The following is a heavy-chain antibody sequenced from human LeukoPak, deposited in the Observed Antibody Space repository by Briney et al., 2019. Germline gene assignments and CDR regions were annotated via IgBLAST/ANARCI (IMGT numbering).Heavy chain of an antibody. CDR3: AHSLYGSGSYYNNPLDY. Sequence: SGPTLVNPTQTLTLTCTFSGFSLSTSGVGVGWIRQPPGKALEWLALIYWNDDKRYSPSLKSRLTITKDTSKNQVVLTMTNMDPVDTATYYCAHSLYGSGSYYNNPLDYWGQGTLVTVSS. CDR1: GFSLSTSGVG. V-gene: IGHV2-5*01. J-gene: IGHJ4*02. D-gene: IGHD3-10*01. CDR2: IYWNDDK.